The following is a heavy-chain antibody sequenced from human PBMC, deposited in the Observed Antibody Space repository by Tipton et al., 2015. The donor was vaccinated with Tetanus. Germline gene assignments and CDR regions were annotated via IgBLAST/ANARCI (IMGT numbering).Heavy chain of an antibody. CDR2: IYYSGKT. CDR3: ARDEGSRAAC. V-gene: IGHV4-31*03. D-gene: IGHD6-13*01. J-gene: IGHJ4*02. Sequence: TLSLTCTVSGGSISFGGYYWSWIRQLPGKGLEWIGYIYYSGKTYYKPSLKSRVTISLDKSKNQFFLKLTSVTAADTAVEYCARDEGSRAACWGQGNQVTVS. CDR1: GGSISFGGYY.